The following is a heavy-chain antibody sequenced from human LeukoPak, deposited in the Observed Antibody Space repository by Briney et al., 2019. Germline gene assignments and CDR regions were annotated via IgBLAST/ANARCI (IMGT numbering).Heavy chain of an antibody. CDR1: GFTFSNYW. CDR2: IRQDGREK. Sequence: GGSLRLSCATSGFTFSNYWMSWVRQAPGKGLEWVANIRQDGREKYYVDSVRGRFIISRDNAKNSLYLQMNSLRAEDTALYYCARRYFDYWGQGTLVTVSS. V-gene: IGHV3-7*03. CDR3: ARRYFDY. J-gene: IGHJ4*02.